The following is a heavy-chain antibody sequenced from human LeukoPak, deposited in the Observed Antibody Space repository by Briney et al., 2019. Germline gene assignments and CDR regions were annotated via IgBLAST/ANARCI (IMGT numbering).Heavy chain of an antibody. CDR3: ASKHYYDSSGPDY. J-gene: IGHJ4*02. V-gene: IGHV3-33*01. D-gene: IGHD3-22*01. CDR2: IWYDGSNK. Sequence: GSLRLSCAASGFTFSIYGMHWVRQAPGKGLEWVAVIWYDGSNKYCADSVKGRFTISRDNSKNTLYLQMNSLRAEDTAVYYCASKHYYDSSGPDYWGQGTLVTVSS. CDR1: GFTFSIYG.